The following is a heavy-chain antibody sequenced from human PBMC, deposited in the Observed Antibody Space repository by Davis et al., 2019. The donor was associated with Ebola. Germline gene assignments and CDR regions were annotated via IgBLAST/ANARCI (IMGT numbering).Heavy chain of an antibody. D-gene: IGHD3-3*01. Sequence: GGSLRLSCAASGFTFSDYYMSWIRQAPGKGLEWVSYISSSGSTIYYADSVKGRFTISRENSKNTVYLQMNSLRTEDTAVYYCTRGSVRFLEWLSQNAFDIWGQGTMVTVSS. CDR2: ISSSGSTI. CDR3: TRGSVRFLEWLSQNAFDI. V-gene: IGHV3-11*04. J-gene: IGHJ3*02. CDR1: GFTFSDYY.